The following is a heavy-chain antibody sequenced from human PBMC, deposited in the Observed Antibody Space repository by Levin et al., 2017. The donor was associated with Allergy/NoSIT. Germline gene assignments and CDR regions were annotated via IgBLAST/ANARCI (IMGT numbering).Heavy chain of an antibody. D-gene: IGHD3-22*01. Sequence: SQTLSLTCTVSGGSISSYYWSWIRQPPGKGLEWIGYIYYSGSTNYNPSLKSRVTISVDTSKNQFSLKLSSVTAADTAVYYCARRPSGTYYYDSSGYSFEDAFDIWGQGTMVTVSS. V-gene: IGHV4-59*01. CDR2: IYYSGST. J-gene: IGHJ3*02. CDR1: GGSISSYY. CDR3: ARRPSGTYYYDSSGYSFEDAFDI.